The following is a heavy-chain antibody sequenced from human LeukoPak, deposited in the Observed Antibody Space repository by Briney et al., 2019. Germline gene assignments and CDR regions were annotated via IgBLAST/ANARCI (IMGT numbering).Heavy chain of an antibody. CDR3: TSYGSGSSSHDY. CDR1: GFTFSSYG. J-gene: IGHJ4*02. D-gene: IGHD3-10*01. CDR2: IWYDGSNK. V-gene: IGHV3-33*01. Sequence: GGSLRLSCAASGFTFSSYGMHWVRQAPGKGLEWVAVIWYDGSNKYYADSVKGRFTISRDNSKNTLYLQMNSLGVEDTAVYYCTSYGSGSSSHDYWGQGTLVTVSS.